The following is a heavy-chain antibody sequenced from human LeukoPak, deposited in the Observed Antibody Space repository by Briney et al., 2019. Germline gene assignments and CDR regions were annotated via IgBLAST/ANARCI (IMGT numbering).Heavy chain of an antibody. J-gene: IGHJ5*02. CDR1: GFVFSKNG. D-gene: IGHD6-13*01. CDR2: IRHDESNK. V-gene: IGHV3-30*02. Sequence: GGSLRLSCATSGFVFSKNGMHWVRQAPGKGLEWVAFIRHDESNKYYADSVKGRFTISRDNSKDTLYVQMNSLRTEDTAVYYCARGAYSSSWSFSPWGQGTLVTVFS. CDR3: ARGAYSSSWSFSP.